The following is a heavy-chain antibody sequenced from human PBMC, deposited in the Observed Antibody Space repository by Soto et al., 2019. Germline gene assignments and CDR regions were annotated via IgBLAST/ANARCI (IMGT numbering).Heavy chain of an antibody. D-gene: IGHD6-13*01. CDR1: GGTFSSYA. CDR3: ARAGNSSSWSRPTDYNWFDP. J-gene: IGHJ5*02. V-gene: IGHV1-69*13. CDR2: IIPIFGTA. Sequence: ASVKVSCKASGGTFSSYAISWVRQAPGQGLEWMGGIIPIFGTANYAQKFQGRVTITADESTSTAYMELSSLRSEDTAVYYFARAGNSSSWSRPTDYNWFDPWGQGTLVTVSS.